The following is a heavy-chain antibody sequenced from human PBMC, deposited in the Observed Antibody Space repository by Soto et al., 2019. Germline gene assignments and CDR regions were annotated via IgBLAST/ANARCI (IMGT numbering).Heavy chain of an antibody. D-gene: IGHD3-10*01. CDR3: AKDPGFGELAPHFDY. CDR1: GFTFDDYA. V-gene: IGHV3-9*01. Sequence: EVQLVESGGGLVQPGRSLRLSCAASGFTFDDYAMHWVRQAPGKGLEWVSGISWNSGSICYADSVKGRFTISRDNAKNSLYMQMNSLRAEDTALYYCAKDPGFGELAPHFDYWGQGTLVTVSS. J-gene: IGHJ4*02. CDR2: ISWNSGSI.